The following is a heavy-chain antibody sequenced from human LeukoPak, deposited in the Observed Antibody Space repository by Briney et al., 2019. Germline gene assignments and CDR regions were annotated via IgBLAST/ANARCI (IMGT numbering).Heavy chain of an antibody. D-gene: IGHD3-10*01. CDR2: IYYSGST. CDR3: ARDINRVLASDM. J-gene: IGHJ3*02. CDR1: GGSISSYY. V-gene: IGHV4-59*12. Sequence: SETLSLTCTVSGGSISSYYWSWIRQPPGKGLEWIGYIYYSGSTNYNPSLKSRVTISVDTSKNQFSLKLSSVTAADTALYYCARDINRVLASDMWGQGTMVTVSS.